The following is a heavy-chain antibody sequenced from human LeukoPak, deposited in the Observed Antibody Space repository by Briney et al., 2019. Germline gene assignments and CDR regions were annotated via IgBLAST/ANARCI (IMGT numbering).Heavy chain of an antibody. V-gene: IGHV3-53*01. D-gene: IGHD6-19*01. CDR1: GFTFSIYA. J-gene: IGHJ4*02. CDR2: IYSGGST. Sequence: GGSLRLSCAASGFTFSIYAMHWVRQAPGKGLEWVSVIYSGGSTYYADSVKGRFTISRDNSKNTLYLQMNSLRAEDTAVYYCASRAVVGYYYFDYWGQGTLVTVSS. CDR3: ASRAVVGYYYFDY.